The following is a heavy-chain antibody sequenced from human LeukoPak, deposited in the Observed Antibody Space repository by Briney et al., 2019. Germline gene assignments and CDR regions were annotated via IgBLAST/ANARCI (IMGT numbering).Heavy chain of an antibody. J-gene: IGHJ4*02. D-gene: IGHD4-23*01. CDR1: GGSFSGYY. Sequence: TSETLSLTCAVYGGSFSGYYWSWIRQPPGKGLEWIGEINHSGSTNYNPSLKSRVTISVDTSKNQFSLKLSSVTAADTAVYYCASFDYGGKGVDYWGQGTLVTVSS. CDR2: INHSGST. V-gene: IGHV4-34*01. CDR3: ASFDYGGKGVDY.